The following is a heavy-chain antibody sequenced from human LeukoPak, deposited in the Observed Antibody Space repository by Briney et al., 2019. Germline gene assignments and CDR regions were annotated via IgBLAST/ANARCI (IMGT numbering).Heavy chain of an antibody. CDR3: ASPPPPANYYDSSGYTE. CDR2: ISSSGSTI. CDR1: GFTFSSYE. Sequence: GGSLRLSCAASGFTFSSYEMNWVRQAPGKGLEWVSYISSSGSTIYYADSVKGRFTISRDNAKNSLYLQMNSLGAEDTAVYYCASPPPPANYYDSSGYTEWGQGTLVTVSS. D-gene: IGHD3-22*01. J-gene: IGHJ4*02. V-gene: IGHV3-48*03.